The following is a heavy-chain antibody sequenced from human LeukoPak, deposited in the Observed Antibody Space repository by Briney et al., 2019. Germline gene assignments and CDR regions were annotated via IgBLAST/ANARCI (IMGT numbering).Heavy chain of an antibody. CDR2: INHSGST. CDR3: ARGPYYYDSSGGFDP. D-gene: IGHD3-22*01. CDR1: GGSFSGYY. V-gene: IGHV4-34*01. J-gene: IGHJ5*02. Sequence: PSETLSLTCAVYGGSFSGYYWSWIRQPPGKGLEWIGEINHSGSTNYNPSLKSRVTISVDTSKNQFSLKLSSVTAAGTAVYYCARGPYYYDSSGGFDPWGQGTLVTVSS.